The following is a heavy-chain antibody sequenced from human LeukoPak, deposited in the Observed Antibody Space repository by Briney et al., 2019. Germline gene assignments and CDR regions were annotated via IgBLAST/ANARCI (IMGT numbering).Heavy chain of an antibody. J-gene: IGHJ4*02. D-gene: IGHD6-19*01. CDR1: GYSISSGYY. CDR3: ARAHSSGWTFDY. CDR2: IYHSGST. V-gene: IGHV4-38-2*01. Sequence: SETLSFTCAVSGYSISSGYYWGWIRQPPGKGLEWIGSIYHSGSTYYNPSLKSRVTISVDTSKNQFSLKLSSVTAVDTAVYYCARAHSSGWTFDYWGQGTLVTVSS.